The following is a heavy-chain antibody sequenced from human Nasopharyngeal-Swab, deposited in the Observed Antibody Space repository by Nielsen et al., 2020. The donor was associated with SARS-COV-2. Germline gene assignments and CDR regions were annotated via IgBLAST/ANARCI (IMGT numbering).Heavy chain of an antibody. J-gene: IGHJ6*03. CDR3: ARDTPEDTTLVTAYYYYMDV. V-gene: IGHV1-69*04. CDR1: GGTFSNYA. Sequence: SVKISCKASGGTFSNYAISWVRQAPGQGLERMGRTIPILGLANYAQKFLGRVTITADKSTNTAYMELSSLRSEDTAVYYCARDTPEDTTLVTAYYYYMDVWGKGTTVTVSS. D-gene: IGHD5-18*01. CDR2: TIPILGLA.